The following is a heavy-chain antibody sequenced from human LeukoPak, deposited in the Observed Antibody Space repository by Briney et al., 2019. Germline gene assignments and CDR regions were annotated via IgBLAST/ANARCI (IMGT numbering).Heavy chain of an antibody. CDR1: GGSFSGYY. CDR2: IYYSGST. Sequence: PSETLSLTCAVYGGSFSGYYWSWIRQPPGKGLEWIGYIYYSGSTNYNPSLKSRVTISVDTSKDQFSLKLSSVTAADTAVYYCARDKCTGSARIAVAGICYGMDVWGQGTTVTVSS. J-gene: IGHJ6*02. D-gene: IGHD6-19*01. V-gene: IGHV4-59*01. CDR3: ARDKCTGSARIAVAGICYGMDV.